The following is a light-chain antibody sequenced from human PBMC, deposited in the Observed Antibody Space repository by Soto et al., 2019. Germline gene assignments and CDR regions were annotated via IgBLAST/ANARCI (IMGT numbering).Light chain of an antibody. Sequence: DIQMTQSPSSLSASVGDRVTITCRASQGISNYLAWYQQKPGKVPKLMIYAASTLQSGVPSRFSGSGSGTDFTLTISSLPPEDVASYYFQKYNSAARTVGGKTKVEIK. J-gene: IGKJ4*01. CDR2: AAS. V-gene: IGKV1-27*01. CDR1: QGISNY. CDR3: QKYNSAART.